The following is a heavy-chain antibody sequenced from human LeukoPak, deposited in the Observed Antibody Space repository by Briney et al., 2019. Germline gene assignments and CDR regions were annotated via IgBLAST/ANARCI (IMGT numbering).Heavy chain of an antibody. CDR2: TNAGNGNT. Sequence: GASVKVSCKASGYTFTSYAMHWVRQAPGQRLEWMGWTNAGNGNTKYSQKFQGRVTITRDTSASTAYMELSSLRSEDTAVYYCARDRGSGWFYFDYWGQGTLVTVSS. J-gene: IGHJ4*02. D-gene: IGHD6-19*01. CDR3: ARDRGSGWFYFDY. CDR1: GYTFTSYA. V-gene: IGHV1-3*01.